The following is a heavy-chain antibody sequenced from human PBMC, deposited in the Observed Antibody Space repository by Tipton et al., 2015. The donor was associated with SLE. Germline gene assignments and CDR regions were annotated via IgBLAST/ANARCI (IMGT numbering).Heavy chain of an antibody. D-gene: IGHD3-3*01. CDR1: GGSISSHY. Sequence: LRLSCTVSGGSISSHYWSWIRQPPGKGLEWIGYIYYSGSTNYNPSLKSRVTISVDTSKNQFSLKLSSMTAADTAVYYCARGAGTIFGVVKNGMDVWGQGTTVTVSS. CDR3: ARGAGTIFGVVKNGMDV. CDR2: IYYSGST. V-gene: IGHV4-59*11. J-gene: IGHJ6*02.